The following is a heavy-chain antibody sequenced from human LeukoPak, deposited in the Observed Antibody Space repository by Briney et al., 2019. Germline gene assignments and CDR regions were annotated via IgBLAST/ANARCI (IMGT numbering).Heavy chain of an antibody. J-gene: IGHJ4*02. V-gene: IGHV3-48*01. Sequence: GGSLRLSCAASGFTFSSYSMNWVRQAPGKGLEWVSYISSSSSTIYYADSVKGRFTISRDNAKNSLYLQMNSLRAEDTAVYYCARGPGFLEWLSYFDYWGQGTLVTVSS. CDR3: ARGPGFLEWLSYFDY. CDR2: ISSSSSTI. CDR1: GFTFSSYS. D-gene: IGHD3-3*01.